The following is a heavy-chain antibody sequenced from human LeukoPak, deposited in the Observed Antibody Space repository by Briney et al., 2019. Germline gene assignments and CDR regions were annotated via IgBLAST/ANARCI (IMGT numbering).Heavy chain of an antibody. CDR3: ATYYYGSGISSLDY. V-gene: IGHV1-69*13. J-gene: IGHJ4*02. Sequence: ASVKVSCKASGGTFSSYAISWVRQAPGQGLEWMGGIIPIFGTANYAQKFQGRVTITADESTSTAYMELSSLRSEDTAVYYCATYYYGSGISSLDYWGQGTLVTVSS. D-gene: IGHD3-10*01. CDR2: IIPIFGTA. CDR1: GGTFSSYA.